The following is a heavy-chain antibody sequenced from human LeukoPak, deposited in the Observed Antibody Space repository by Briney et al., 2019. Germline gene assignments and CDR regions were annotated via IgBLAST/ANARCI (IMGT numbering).Heavy chain of an antibody. CDR2: ISGSGGST. J-gene: IGHJ4*02. D-gene: IGHD3-10*01. Sequence: PGGSLRLSCAASGFTFSSYGISWVRQAPGKGLEWDSAISGSGGSTYYADSVKGRFTISRDNSKNTLYLQMNSLRAEDTAVYYCAKDQGFGELPATLDYWGQGTLVTVSS. V-gene: IGHV3-23*01. CDR1: GFTFSSYG. CDR3: AKDQGFGELPATLDY.